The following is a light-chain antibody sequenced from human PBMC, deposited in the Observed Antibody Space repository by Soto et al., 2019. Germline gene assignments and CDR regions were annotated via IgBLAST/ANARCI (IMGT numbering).Light chain of an antibody. J-gene: IGLJ3*02. V-gene: IGLV2-8*01. CDR3: SSYGGFNNVL. Sequence: QSVLTQPPSASGSPGQSVIISCTGTSSDVGGYNYVSWYQQHPGKAPKLIIYEVTKRPSGVPYRFSVSKSGNTASLTVSGLQTEDEADYYCSSYGGFNNVLFGGGTELTVL. CDR2: EVT. CDR1: SSDVGGYNY.